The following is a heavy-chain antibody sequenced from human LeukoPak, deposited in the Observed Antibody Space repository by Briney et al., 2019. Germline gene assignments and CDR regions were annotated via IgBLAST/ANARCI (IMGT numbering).Heavy chain of an antibody. CDR1: GFTFSSYS. CDR2: ISSSSSYI. CDR3: ARATMVRGVIMYAFDI. J-gene: IGHJ3*02. V-gene: IGHV3-21*01. Sequence: TGGSLRLSCAASGFTFSSYSMNWVRQAPGKGLEWVSSISSSSSYIYYADSVKGRFTISRDNAKNSLYLQMNSLRAEDTAVYYCARATMVRGVIMYAFDIWGQGTMVTVSS. D-gene: IGHD3-10*01.